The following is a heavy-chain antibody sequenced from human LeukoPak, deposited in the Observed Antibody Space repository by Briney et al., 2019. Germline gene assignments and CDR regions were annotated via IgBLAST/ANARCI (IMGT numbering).Heavy chain of an antibody. CDR1: GFTFDDYA. J-gene: IGHJ6*03. D-gene: IGHD3-22*01. Sequence: PGGSLRLSCAASGFTFDDYAMHWVRQAPGKGLEWVSLISGDGGSTYYADSVKGRFTISRDNSKNSLYLQMNSLRTEDTALYYCAKGPYYYYSSGYYPAYYYYMDVWGKGTTVTVSS. V-gene: IGHV3-43*02. CDR3: AKGPYYYYSSGYYPAYYYYMDV. CDR2: ISGDGGST.